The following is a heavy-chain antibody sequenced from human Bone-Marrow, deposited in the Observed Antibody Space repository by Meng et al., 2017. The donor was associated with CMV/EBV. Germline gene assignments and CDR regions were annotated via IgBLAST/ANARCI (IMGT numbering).Heavy chain of an antibody. V-gene: IGHV3-23*03. J-gene: IGHJ6*02. CDR1: GFIFSTYA. D-gene: IGHD3-3*01. Sequence: GGSLRLSCAASGFIFSTYAMNWVRQAPGKGLEWVSVIYSGGSTTYYAASVKGRFTISRDNSKNTLYLQMTSLRVDDTAVYYCAKDREYYDYNYGMDVWGQGTTVTVSS. CDR3: AKDREYYDYNYGMDV. CDR2: IYSGGSTT.